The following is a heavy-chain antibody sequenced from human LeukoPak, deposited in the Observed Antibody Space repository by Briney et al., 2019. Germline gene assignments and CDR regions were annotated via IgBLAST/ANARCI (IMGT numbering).Heavy chain of an antibody. J-gene: IGHJ1*01. CDR3: ARDRPGSGSYYSHFDT. CDR1: GGPITGNY. CDR2: MFASGSY. Sequence: SETLSLTCTVSGGPITGNYWSWIRQPAGKRLEYIGRMFASGSYYYNPSSKGRVTMSVDTSKKEVSLNLASVTAADTAIYYCARDRPGSGSYYSHFDTWGQGILVTVSS. V-gene: IGHV4-4*07. D-gene: IGHD1-26*01.